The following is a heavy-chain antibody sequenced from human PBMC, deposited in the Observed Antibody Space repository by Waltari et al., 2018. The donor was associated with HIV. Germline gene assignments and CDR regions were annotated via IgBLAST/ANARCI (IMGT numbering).Heavy chain of an antibody. CDR3: ARASALLSSGWYDY. Sequence: QVQLQESGPGLVKPSETLSPTCTVSGGSISSYYWSWIRQPPGKGLEWIGYIYYSGSTNYNPSLKSRVTISVDTSKNQFSLKLSSVTAADTAVYYCARASALLSSGWYDYWGQGTLVTVSS. CDR1: GGSISSYY. D-gene: IGHD6-19*01. V-gene: IGHV4-59*01. CDR2: IYYSGST. J-gene: IGHJ4*02.